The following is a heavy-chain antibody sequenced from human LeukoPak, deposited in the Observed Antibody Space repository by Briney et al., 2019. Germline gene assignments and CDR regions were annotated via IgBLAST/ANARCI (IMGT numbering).Heavy chain of an antibody. V-gene: IGHV3-9*01. CDR3: AKGGYGSGSKNDY. CDR1: GFTFDDYA. J-gene: IGHJ4*02. Sequence: GGSLRLSCAASGFTFDDYAMQWVRQAPGKGLEWVSGISWNGGSIGYANSVKGRFTISRDNAKNSLYLQMNSLRTEDTALYYCAKGGYGSGSKNDYWGQGTLVTVSS. CDR2: ISWNGGSI. D-gene: IGHD3-10*01.